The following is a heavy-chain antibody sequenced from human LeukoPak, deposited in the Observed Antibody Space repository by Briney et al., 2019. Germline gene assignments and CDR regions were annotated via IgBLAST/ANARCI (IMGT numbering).Heavy chain of an antibody. CDR2: IYYSGST. J-gene: IGHJ4*02. CDR1: GGSFSSSSYY. Sequence: SETLSLTCTVSGGSFSSSSYYWSWIRQPPGKGLEWIGYIYYSGSTNYNPSLKSRVTISVDTSKNQFSLKLSSVTAADTAVYYCARETSGDLPNTDYWGQGTLVTVSS. CDR3: ARETSGDLPNTDY. V-gene: IGHV4-61*01. D-gene: IGHD3-10*01.